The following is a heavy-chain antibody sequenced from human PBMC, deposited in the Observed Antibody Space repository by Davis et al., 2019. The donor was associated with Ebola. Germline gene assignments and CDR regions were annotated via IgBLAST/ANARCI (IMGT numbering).Heavy chain of an antibody. V-gene: IGHV3-30-3*01. CDR2: ISYDGSNK. CDR1: GFTFSSYA. CDR3: ASSSSYYQDFDY. D-gene: IGHD2-2*01. Sequence: GESLKISCAASGFTFSSYAMHWVRQAPGKGLEWVAVISYDGSNKYYADSVKGRFTISRDNSKNTLYLQMNSLRAEDTAVYYCASSSSYYQDFDYWGQGTLVTVSS. J-gene: IGHJ4*02.